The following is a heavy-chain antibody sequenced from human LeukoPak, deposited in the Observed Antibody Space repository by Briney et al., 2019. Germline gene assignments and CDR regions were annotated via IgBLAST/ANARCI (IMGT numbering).Heavy chain of an antibody. J-gene: IGHJ4*02. D-gene: IGHD2-15*01. CDR2: IYYSGST. CDR1: GGSISSSSYY. Sequence: SETLSLTCTVSGGSISSSSYYWGWIRQPPGKGLEWIGSIYYSGSTYYNPSLKSRVTISVDTSKNQFSLKLSSVTAADTAVYSCARLDIVVVVAALRAPNDYWGQGTLVTVSS. CDR3: ARLDIVVVVAALRAPNDY. V-gene: IGHV4-39*01.